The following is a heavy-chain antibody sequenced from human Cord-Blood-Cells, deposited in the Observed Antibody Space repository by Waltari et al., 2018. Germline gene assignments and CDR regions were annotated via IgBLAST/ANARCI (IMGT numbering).Heavy chain of an antibody. CDR2: ISYDGSNK. D-gene: IGHD3-9*01. CDR3: ARDSVRILTGSGADY. Sequence: QVQLVESGGGVVQPGRSLRLSCSASGFTFSSSPMHWVRQAPGKGLEWVAVISYDGSNKYYADSGKGRFTISRDKSKNTLYLQMNSLRAEDTAVYYCARDSVRILTGSGADYWGQGTLVTVSS. V-gene: IGHV3-30*04. CDR1: GFTFSSSP. J-gene: IGHJ4*02.